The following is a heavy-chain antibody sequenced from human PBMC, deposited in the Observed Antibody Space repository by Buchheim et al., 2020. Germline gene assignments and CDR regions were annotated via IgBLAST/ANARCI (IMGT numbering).Heavy chain of an antibody. CDR1: DYSIDSASY. J-gene: IGHJ4*02. D-gene: IGHD1-26*01. CDR3: ARVLGATWATRAFDY. CDR2: IYYSGST. Sequence: QVQLQESGPGLVKFSETLSLTCTVSDYSIDSASYWAWIRQPPGKGLQWVGTIYYSGSTYYNPSLKSRVTVSFGTSNNQFSLKLSSVTAADTAVYFCARVLGATWATRAFDYWGQ. V-gene: IGHV4-38-2*02.